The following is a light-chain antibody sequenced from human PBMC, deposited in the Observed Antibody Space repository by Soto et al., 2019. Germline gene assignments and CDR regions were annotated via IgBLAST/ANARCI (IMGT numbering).Light chain of an antibody. CDR1: RTVHSD. Sequence: EIVMTQSPATVSVSPGDRATLSCRASRTVHSDVAWYQHKPGQAPRLLIYGSSFRATGVPARFSGSGFGTDFTLTISSLQSEDFAVYYCQQYGDSVTWTFGQGTKVDIK. CDR3: QQYGDSVTWT. J-gene: IGKJ1*01. CDR2: GSS. V-gene: IGKV3-15*01.